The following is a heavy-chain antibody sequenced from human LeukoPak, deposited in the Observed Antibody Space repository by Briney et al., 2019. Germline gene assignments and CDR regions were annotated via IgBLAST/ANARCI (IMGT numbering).Heavy chain of an antibody. CDR3: ARGRRRRENIGWFDP. CDR2: IYYSGST. Sequence: SETLSLTCTVSGGSISSYYWSWIRQPPGKGLEWIGYIYYSGSTNYNPSLKSRVTISVDTSKNQFSLKLSSVTAADTAVYYCARGRRRRENIGWFDPWGQGTLVTVSS. D-gene: IGHD3-16*02. J-gene: IGHJ5*02. CDR1: GGSISSYY. V-gene: IGHV4-59*12.